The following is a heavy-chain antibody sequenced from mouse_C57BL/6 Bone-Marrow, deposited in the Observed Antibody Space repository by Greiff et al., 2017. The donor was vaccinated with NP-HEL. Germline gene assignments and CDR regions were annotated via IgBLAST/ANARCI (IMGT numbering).Heavy chain of an antibody. Sequence: DVQLVESGGGLVKPGGSLKLSCAASGFTFSSYAMSWVRQTPEKRLEWVATISDGGSYTYYPDNVKGRFTISRDNAKNNLYLQMSHLKSEDTAMYYCAREDRDRGYWGQGTTLTVSS. CDR3: AREDRDRGY. CDR2: ISDGGSYT. V-gene: IGHV5-4*01. D-gene: IGHD3-3*01. CDR1: GFTFSSYA. J-gene: IGHJ2*01.